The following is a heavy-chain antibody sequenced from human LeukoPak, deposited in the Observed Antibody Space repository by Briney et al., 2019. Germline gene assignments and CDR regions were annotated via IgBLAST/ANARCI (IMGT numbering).Heavy chain of an antibody. Sequence: GGSLRLSCAASGFTFSNFWMHWVRQAPGQGLVWVSHINPDGSTTNYAHSVKGRFTISRDNAKNTLYLQMISLGAEDTAVYYCADRFADAFDLWGQGTMVTVSS. D-gene: IGHD3-16*02. CDR3: ADRFADAFDL. CDR1: GFTFSNFW. V-gene: IGHV3-74*01. CDR2: INPDGSTT. J-gene: IGHJ3*01.